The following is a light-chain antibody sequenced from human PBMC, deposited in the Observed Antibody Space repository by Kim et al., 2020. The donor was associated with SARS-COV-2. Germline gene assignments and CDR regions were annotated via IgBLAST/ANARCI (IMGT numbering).Light chain of an antibody. Sequence: SAVSEAIGCRVTQTWQDRESNSSCLAWYQPKPGKAPKLLIDGASSWENGVPARFSGSGSGTEFTLTISSLQPDDVATYYCKQEGTFGQGTKVDIK. J-gene: IGKJ1*01. CDR3: KQEGT. CDR2: GAS. V-gene: IGKV1-5*01. CDR1: ESNSSC.